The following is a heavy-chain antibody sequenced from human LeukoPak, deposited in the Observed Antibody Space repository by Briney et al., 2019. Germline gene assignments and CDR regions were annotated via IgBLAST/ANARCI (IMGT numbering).Heavy chain of an antibody. CDR2: IYYSGST. J-gene: IGHJ3*02. D-gene: IGHD2-15*01. CDR1: GGSISTYY. CDR3: ARSPLYCSGGSCYSGGAFDI. Sequence: SETLSLTCTVSGGSISTYYWTWIRQPPGEGLEWIGYIYYSGSTSYNPSLKSRVTISVDTSKNQFSLKLSSVTAADTAVYYCARSPLYCSGGSCYSGGAFDIWGQGTMVTVSS. V-gene: IGHV4-59*01.